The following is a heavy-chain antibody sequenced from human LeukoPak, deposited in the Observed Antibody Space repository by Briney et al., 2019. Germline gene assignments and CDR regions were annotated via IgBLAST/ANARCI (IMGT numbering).Heavy chain of an antibody. CDR1: GFTFSNYC. D-gene: IGHD6-13*01. CDR2: INSDGSST. V-gene: IGHV3-74*03. Sequence: PGGSLRLSCAASGFTFSNYCMHWVRQPPGKGLVWISHINSDGSSTTYADSVKGRFTISRDNAKNTLYLQMNSLRPEDTAVYHCARVTYSNSWYFDYWGQGTLVTVSS. CDR3: ARVTYSNSWYFDY. J-gene: IGHJ4*02.